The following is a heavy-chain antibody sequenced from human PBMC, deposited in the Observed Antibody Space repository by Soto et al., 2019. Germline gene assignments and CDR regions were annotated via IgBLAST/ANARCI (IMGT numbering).Heavy chain of an antibody. Sequence: EPLSLTCTVSGGSVNSEIYYWSWIRQPPGKGLEWIGHIYYSGSTNYNPSVKSRVTVSVDMLKNQFSLRLRSVTAADTAVYYCATRTVFRPLDYWGQGTLVTVSS. CDR2: IYYSGST. CDR3: ATRTVFRPLDY. V-gene: IGHV4-61*01. J-gene: IGHJ4*02. CDR1: GGSVNSEIYY.